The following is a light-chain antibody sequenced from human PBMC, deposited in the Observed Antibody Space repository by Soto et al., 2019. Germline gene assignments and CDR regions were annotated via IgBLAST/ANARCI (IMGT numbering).Light chain of an antibody. CDR3: GADHGSGSNFVRGV. CDR1: SGYSNYK. Sequence: QSVLTQPPSASASLGASVTLTCTLSSGYSNYKVDGYQQIPGKGPRFVMRVGTGGIVGSKGDGIPDRFSVLGSDLNRYLTIKNIQEEDESDYHCGADHGSGSNFVRGVFGGGTKLTVL. J-gene: IGLJ2*01. V-gene: IGLV9-49*01. CDR2: VGTGGIVG.